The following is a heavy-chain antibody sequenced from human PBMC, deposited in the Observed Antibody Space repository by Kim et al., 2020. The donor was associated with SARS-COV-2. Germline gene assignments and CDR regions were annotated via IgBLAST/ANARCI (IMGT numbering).Heavy chain of an antibody. D-gene: IGHD4-4*01. J-gene: IGHJ2*01. CDR2: VFHRGST. CDR1: GGSISSHY. Sequence: SETLSLTCNVSGGSISSHYWSWIRQPPGKGLEWMGYVFHRGSTKYNPSLKSRVTISVDTSKNQFSLKLSSVTAAATAVYYCARNDRSTVLWYFDRWGRGTLVSVSS. V-gene: IGHV4-59*11. CDR3: ARNDRSTVLWYFDR.